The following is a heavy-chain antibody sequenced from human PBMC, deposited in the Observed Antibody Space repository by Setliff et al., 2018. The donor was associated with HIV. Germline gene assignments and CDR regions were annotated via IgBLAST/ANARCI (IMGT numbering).Heavy chain of an antibody. J-gene: IGHJ3*01. CDR3: ARHICGTTACYAVDV. Sequence: PSETLSLTCAVYGESFSGYYWNWIRQPPGKGLEWIGEINHRGSTNYNPSLKSRVTMSVDTSKNQFSLKLNSVTAADTAVYYCARHICGTTACYAVDVWGPGTMVTVSS. D-gene: IGHD2-2*01. V-gene: IGHV4-34*01. CDR2: INHRGST. CDR1: GESFSGYY.